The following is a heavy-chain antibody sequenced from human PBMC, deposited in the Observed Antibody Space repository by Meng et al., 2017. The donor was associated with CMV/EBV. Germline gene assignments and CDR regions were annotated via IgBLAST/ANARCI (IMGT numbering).Heavy chain of an antibody. Sequence: GESLKISCAASGFKFSDYVVQWVRQAPGKVPEWLATLSQDGTYTASADSVRGRFTISRDNSRNMLYLDMSSLRVDDTAVYFCVREFSRDVFFDHWGQGTLVTVS. V-gene: IGHV3-30*04. CDR3: VREFSRDVFFDH. CDR2: LSQDGTYT. D-gene: IGHD3-16*01. CDR1: GFKFSDYV. J-gene: IGHJ4*02.